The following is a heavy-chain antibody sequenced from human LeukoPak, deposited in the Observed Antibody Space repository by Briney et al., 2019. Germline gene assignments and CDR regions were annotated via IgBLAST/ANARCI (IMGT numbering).Heavy chain of an antibody. Sequence: GGSLRLSCAASGFTFSSYGMHWVRQAPGKGLEWVAFIRYDGSNKYYADSVKGRFTISRDNSKNTLYLQMNSLRAEDTAVYYCHPYCSSTSCYPDHWGQGTLVTVSS. CDR2: IRYDGSNK. J-gene: IGHJ4*02. D-gene: IGHD2-2*01. V-gene: IGHV3-30*02. CDR3: HPYCSSTSCYPDH. CDR1: GFTFSSYG.